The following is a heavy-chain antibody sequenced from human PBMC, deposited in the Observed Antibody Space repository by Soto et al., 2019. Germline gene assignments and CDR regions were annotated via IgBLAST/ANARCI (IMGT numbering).Heavy chain of an antibody. J-gene: IGHJ4*02. CDR1: GVTVSSNY. CDR2: IYSGGST. CDR3: ARDFYYHGSGTMGGYFDY. V-gene: IGHV3-66*01. Sequence: EVQLVESGGGLVQPGGSLRLSCAASGVTVSSNYMSWVRQAPGKGLEGVSVIYSGGSTYYADSVKGRFTISRDNSKNTLYLQMNSLRAEDTAVYYCARDFYYHGSGTMGGYFDYWGQGTLVTVSS. D-gene: IGHD3-10*01.